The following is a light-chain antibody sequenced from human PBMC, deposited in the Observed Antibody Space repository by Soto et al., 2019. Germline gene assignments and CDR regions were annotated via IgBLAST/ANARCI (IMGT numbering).Light chain of an antibody. J-gene: IGKJ2*01. V-gene: IGKV1-39*01. CDR3: QESYITPYP. Sequence: DIQMTQSPSSLSASVGDTVTITCRASQSISVHLNWYEQKPGKVPKLLIYAASNLQSGVPSRFSGSGSETDFALTISSLQPEVFGTYYCQESYITPYPFGQGTKLEIK. CDR1: QSISVH. CDR2: AAS.